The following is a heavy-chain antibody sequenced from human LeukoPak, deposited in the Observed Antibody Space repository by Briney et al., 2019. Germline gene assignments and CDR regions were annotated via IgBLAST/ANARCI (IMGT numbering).Heavy chain of an antibody. J-gene: IGHJ3*02. V-gene: IGHV4-34*04. CDR1: GRSFGGYY. D-gene: IGHD6-13*01. CDR2: INHSGNT. CDR3: ARVAAAGTDPGAFDM. Sequence: SETLSLTCAVYGRSFGGYYWSWIRQPPGKGLEWIGEINHSGNTNDNPSHKSRATISVDTSKNQFSLKLRSVTAADTAVYYCARVAAAGTDPGAFDMWGQGTMVTVSS.